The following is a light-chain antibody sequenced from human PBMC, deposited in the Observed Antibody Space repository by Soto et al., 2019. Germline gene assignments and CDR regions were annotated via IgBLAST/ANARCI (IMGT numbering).Light chain of an antibody. Sequence: QSALTQPASVSGSPGQSITISCTGTSSDVGGSNYVSWYQQHSGKAPKLIIFDVSHRPSGFSNRFSGSKSGNTASLTISGLQAEDEADYSCSSYVSSNYVFGTGTKVTVL. J-gene: IGLJ1*01. V-gene: IGLV2-14*03. CDR2: DVS. CDR3: SSYVSSNYV. CDR1: SSDVGGSNY.